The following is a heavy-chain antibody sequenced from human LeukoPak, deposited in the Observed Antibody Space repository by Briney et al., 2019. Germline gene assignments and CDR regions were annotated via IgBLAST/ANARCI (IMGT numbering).Heavy chain of an antibody. CDR3: ARTTEGGYSGYFYYYYMDV. Sequence: NPSETLSLTCAVYGGSFSGYYWSWIRQPPGKGLEWIGEINHSGGTKYNPSLKSRVTISVDTSKNHFSLKLSSVTAADTAVYYCARTTEGGYSGYFYYYYMDVWGKGTTVTISS. CDR2: INHSGGT. J-gene: IGHJ6*03. CDR1: GGSFSGYY. V-gene: IGHV4-34*01. D-gene: IGHD5-12*01.